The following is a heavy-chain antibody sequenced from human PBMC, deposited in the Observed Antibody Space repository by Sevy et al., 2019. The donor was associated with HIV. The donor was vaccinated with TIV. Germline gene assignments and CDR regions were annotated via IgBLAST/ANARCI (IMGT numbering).Heavy chain of an antibody. Sequence: SETLSLTCSVSGGSISSSSYYWGWIRQPPGKGLEWIGCVYSSGSTYLTPSLMSRVTMSVDTSKNQFSLRLISVTAEDTAVYFCARQQLVRVPHFDYWGQGALVTVSS. CDR2: VYSSGST. CDR1: GGSISSSSYY. J-gene: IGHJ4*02. CDR3: ARQQLVRVPHFDY. D-gene: IGHD6-6*01. V-gene: IGHV4-39*01.